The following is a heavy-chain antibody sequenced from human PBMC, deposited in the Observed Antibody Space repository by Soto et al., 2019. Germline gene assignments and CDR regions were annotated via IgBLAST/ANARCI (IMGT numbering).Heavy chain of an antibody. CDR1: SGPSKSHN. CDR3: VRQGIGFLHGLVDV. V-gene: IGHV4-59*08. J-gene: IGHJ6*01. D-gene: IGHD3-10*01. CDR2: VYDTWST. Sequence: QVQVQQSGPGLVKPSETLSLTCTVSSGPSKSHNWGWIRQPPGRGLEWIGYVYDTWSTSYNPALMIRVTVSADTSTNRISLTLRFVTAADTAVYYCVRQGIGFLHGLVDVWGQGTTVIVSS.